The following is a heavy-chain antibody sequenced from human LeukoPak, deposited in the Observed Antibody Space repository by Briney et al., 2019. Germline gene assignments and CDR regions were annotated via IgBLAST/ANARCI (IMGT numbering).Heavy chain of an antibody. J-gene: IGHJ6*02. D-gene: IGHD5-12*01. V-gene: IGHV3-49*04. CDR2: IRSKAYGGTT. CDR1: GFTFGDYA. CDR3: TAYDPSDYYGMDV. Sequence: PGGSLRLSCTASGFTFGDYAMTWVRQAPGKGLEWVGFIRSKAYGGTTEFAAPVKGRFIISRDDSKSIAYLQMNSLKTEDTAVYYCTAYDPSDYYGMDVWGQGTTVTVS.